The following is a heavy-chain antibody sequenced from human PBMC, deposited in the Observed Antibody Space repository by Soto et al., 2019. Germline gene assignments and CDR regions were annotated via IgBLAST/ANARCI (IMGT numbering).Heavy chain of an antibody. D-gene: IGHD2-15*01. J-gene: IGHJ4*02. CDR1: GFTFSSYA. CDR2: ISGSGGST. Sequence: GGSLRLSCAASGFTFSSYAMSWVRQAPGKGLEWVSAISGSGGSTYYADSVKGRFTISRDNSKNTLYLQMNSLRAEDTAVYYCAKVSRGGVVVVAATYFDYWGQGTLVTVSS. CDR3: AKVSRGGVVVVAATYFDY. V-gene: IGHV3-23*01.